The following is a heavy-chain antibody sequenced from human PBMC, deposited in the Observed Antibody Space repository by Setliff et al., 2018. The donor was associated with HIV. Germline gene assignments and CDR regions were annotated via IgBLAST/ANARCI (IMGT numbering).Heavy chain of an antibody. J-gene: IGHJ6*03. CDR2: VYYTGST. CDR3: ARGLVNLSRYYYYMDV. V-gene: IGHV4-39*01. D-gene: IGHD3-10*01. CDR1: GASISLIAYY. Sequence: PSETLSLTCTVSGASISLIAYYWGWVRQPPGKGLEWIGSVYYTGSTFYNPSLKSLKGRVTISVDTSKNQFSLKLISVTAADTAVYYCARGLVNLSRYYYYMDVWGKGTTVTVSS.